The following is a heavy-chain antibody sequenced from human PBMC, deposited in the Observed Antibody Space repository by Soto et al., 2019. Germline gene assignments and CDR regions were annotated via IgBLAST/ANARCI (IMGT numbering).Heavy chain of an antibody. CDR2: ISYSGST. CDR1: GGFPSSGAYY. V-gene: IGHV4-61*08. J-gene: IGHJ6*02. CDR3: ARRSHSGAYYGLDV. Sequence: QVQLQESGPGLVKPSETLSLTCTVSGGFPSSGAYYWSWIRQPPGKGLEYIGYISYSGSTNYNSSLKSRVTISGDTSKRQFSLKLTSVTAADTAIYYCARRSHSGAYYGLDVWGQGTTVTVSS. D-gene: IGHD1-26*01.